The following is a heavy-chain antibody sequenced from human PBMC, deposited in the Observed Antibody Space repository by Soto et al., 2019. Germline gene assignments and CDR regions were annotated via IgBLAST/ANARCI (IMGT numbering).Heavy chain of an antibody. Sequence: GGSLRLSCEASGFTLSSSVMHWVRQAPGKRLEWLSVISVDGRNDLHAGAVKGRFTISRDISKNMVYLQLNDLRPDDTAMYFCAKEGHTSGRCGCFNIWGQGTMVTVSS. CDR2: ISVDGRND. CDR1: GFTLSSSV. V-gene: IGHV3-30*18. CDR3: AKEGHTSGRCGCFNI. D-gene: IGHD6-19*01. J-gene: IGHJ3*02.